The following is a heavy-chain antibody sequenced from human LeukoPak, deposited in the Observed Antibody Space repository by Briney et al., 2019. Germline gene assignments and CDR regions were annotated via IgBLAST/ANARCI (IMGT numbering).Heavy chain of an antibody. D-gene: IGHD3-16*01. J-gene: IGHJ4*02. CDR2: IHYSGST. CDR3: ARRGLNRQNFDY. CDR1: DDSINNNY. V-gene: IGHV4-59*08. Sequence: PSATLSLTCTVSDDSINNNYWSSIRQHPGEEMECIGYIHYSGSTNYNPSLKSRVTISIDTSKNQFSLKLNSVTAADTAVYYCARRGLNRQNFDYWGQGTLVTVSS.